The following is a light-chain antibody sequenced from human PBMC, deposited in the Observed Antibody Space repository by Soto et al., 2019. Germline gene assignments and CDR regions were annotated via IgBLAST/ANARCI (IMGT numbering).Light chain of an antibody. V-gene: IGKV3-15*01. CDR2: RIF. CDR1: QSVNGY. J-gene: IGKJ1*01. CDR3: LQHHAWPWT. Sequence: EIVMTQSPATLSVFPGESVTLSCRASQSVNGYLVWFQHKPGQAPRLVLKRIFIRSIGVPARFSGSGSETEFTLTINGLQSEDFGVYYCLQHHAWPWTFGQGKKVAIK.